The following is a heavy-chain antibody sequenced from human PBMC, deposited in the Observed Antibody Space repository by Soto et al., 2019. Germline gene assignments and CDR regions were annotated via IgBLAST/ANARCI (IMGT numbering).Heavy chain of an antibody. D-gene: IGHD3-3*01. J-gene: IGHJ6*02. Sequence: KTSETLSLTCTVSGGSISSSSYYWGWIRQPPGKGLEWIGSIYYSGSTYYNPSLKSRVTISVDTSKNQFSLKLSSVTAADTAVYYCARIFGVVITSYYYYYGMDVWGQGTTVTVSS. CDR3: ARIFGVVITSYYYYYGMDV. CDR2: IYYSGST. V-gene: IGHV4-39*01. CDR1: GGSISSSSYY.